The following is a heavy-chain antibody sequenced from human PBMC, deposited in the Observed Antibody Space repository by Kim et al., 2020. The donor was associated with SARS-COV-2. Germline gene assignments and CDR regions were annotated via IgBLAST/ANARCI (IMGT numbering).Heavy chain of an antibody. CDR3: TTVGAQGVVIFVYFDY. D-gene: IGHD3-3*01. J-gene: IGHJ4*02. Sequence: DYAAPVKGRFTISRDDSKNTLYLQMNSLKTEDTAVYYCTTVGAQGVVIFVYFDYWGQGTLVTVSS. V-gene: IGHV3-15*01.